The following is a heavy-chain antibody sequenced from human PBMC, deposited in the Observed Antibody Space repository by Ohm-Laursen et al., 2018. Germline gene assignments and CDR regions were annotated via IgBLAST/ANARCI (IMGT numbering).Heavy chain of an antibody. CDR2: MNPNSHNT. J-gene: IGHJ5*02. Sequence: GASVKVSCKASGGTFSSYAISWVRQASGQGPEWMGWMNPNSHNTGYARKFRGRVSMTSDSSISTAYMELYSLTSEDTATYYCARAVRYQLLSDPWGQGTLVTVSS. V-gene: IGHV1-8*02. CDR3: ARAVRYQLLSDP. D-gene: IGHD4-23*01. CDR1: GGTFSSYA.